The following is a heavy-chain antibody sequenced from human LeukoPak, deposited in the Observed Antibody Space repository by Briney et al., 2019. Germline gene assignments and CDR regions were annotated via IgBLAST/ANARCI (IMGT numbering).Heavy chain of an antibody. CDR3: ARENQVEMATILDY. V-gene: IGHV4-30-4*01. D-gene: IGHD5-24*01. CDR1: GGSISSGDYY. CDR2: IYYSGST. J-gene: IGHJ4*02. Sequence: SETLSLTCTVSGGSISSGDYYWSWIRQPPGKGLEWIGYIYYSGSTYYNPSLKSRVTISVDTSKNQFSLKLSSVTAADTAVYYCARENQVEMATILDYWGQGTLVTVSS.